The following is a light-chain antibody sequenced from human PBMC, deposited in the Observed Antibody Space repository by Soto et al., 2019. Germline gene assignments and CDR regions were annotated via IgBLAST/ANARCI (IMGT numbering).Light chain of an antibody. Sequence: EIVMTQSPATLSLSPGERATISCRASQVIGSRYLAWYHQKSGQAPRLLIYGASSRATGIPDRFSGSGSGTDFTLTISRLEPEDCGVYYCQQFGSSIPHTFGQGTKLEIK. V-gene: IGKV3-20*01. J-gene: IGKJ2*01. CDR1: QVIGSRY. CDR3: QQFGSSIPHT. CDR2: GAS.